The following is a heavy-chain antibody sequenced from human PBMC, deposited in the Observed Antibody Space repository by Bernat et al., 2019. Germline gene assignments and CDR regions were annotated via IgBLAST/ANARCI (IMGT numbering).Heavy chain of an antibody. V-gene: IGHV4-59*08. CDR3: AMTGAGTGDY. Sequence: QLQLQESGPGLVKPSETLSLTCTVSGGSISSYYWSWIRQPPGKGLEWIGNIHYSASTNYSPSLRSRVTISVDTSKNQFSLKLSSVTAADTAVYYCAMTGAGTGDYWGQGTLVTVSS. CDR1: GGSISSYY. D-gene: IGHD6-19*01. J-gene: IGHJ4*02. CDR2: IHYSAST.